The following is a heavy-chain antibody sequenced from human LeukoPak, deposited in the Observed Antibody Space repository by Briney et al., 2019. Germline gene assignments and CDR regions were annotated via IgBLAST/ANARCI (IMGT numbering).Heavy chain of an antibody. V-gene: IGHV4-59*08. Sequence: KPSETLSLTCTVSGGSTGTYFWSWIRQSPGKGLEWIGYIAYTGFTNYNPSLKSRVTISVDTSKNQFSLKLISVTAADTAVYYCARHGTVVTASRPTKSFDYWGQGTLVTVSS. J-gene: IGHJ4*02. CDR3: ARHGTVVTASRPTKSFDY. CDR2: IAYTGFT. CDR1: GGSTGTYF. D-gene: IGHD2-21*02.